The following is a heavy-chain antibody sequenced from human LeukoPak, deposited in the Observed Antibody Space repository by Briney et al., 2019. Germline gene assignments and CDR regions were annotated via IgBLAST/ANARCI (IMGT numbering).Heavy chain of an antibody. Sequence: GGSLRLSCAASGFDFSSYAMHWVRQAPGKGLEWMAVIIYDGSNKNYADSVKGRFTISRDNSRNTLYMKMNSPRVEDTAVYYCARGVGETLSGWTLDYWGHGTLVAVSS. V-gene: IGHV3-30*04. CDR3: ARGVGETLSGWTLDY. D-gene: IGHD6-19*01. CDR1: GFDFSSYA. J-gene: IGHJ4*01. CDR2: IIYDGSNK.